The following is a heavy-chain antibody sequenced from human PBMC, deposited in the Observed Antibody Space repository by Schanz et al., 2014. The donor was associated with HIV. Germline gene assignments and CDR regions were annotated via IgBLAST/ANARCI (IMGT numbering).Heavy chain of an antibody. Sequence: QVQLVQSGAEVKKPGSSVKVSCKASGGTFSSHAISWVRQAPGQGLEWMGGILPTFATANYAQKFQGRVTVTADESTSTVYMELHSRRSDDTAIYYCSTAGGSGARRYSGVFEDWGQGTLVSVSS. J-gene: IGHJ4*02. V-gene: IGHV1-69*01. CDR2: ILPTFATA. CDR1: GGTFSSHA. D-gene: IGHD3-9*01. CDR3: STAGGSGARRYSGVFED.